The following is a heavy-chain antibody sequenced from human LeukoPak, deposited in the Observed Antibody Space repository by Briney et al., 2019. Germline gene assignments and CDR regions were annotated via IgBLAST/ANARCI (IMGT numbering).Heavy chain of an antibody. J-gene: IGHJ4*02. Sequence: GASVKVSCKASGGTFSSYAISWVRQAPGQGLEWMGGIIPIFGTANYAQKFQGRVTITTDESTSTAYMELSRLRSDDTAVYYCASQYCGGDCRYYFDYWGQGTLVTVSS. D-gene: IGHD2-21*02. CDR1: GGTFSSYA. V-gene: IGHV1-69*05. CDR3: ASQYCGGDCRYYFDY. CDR2: IIPIFGTA.